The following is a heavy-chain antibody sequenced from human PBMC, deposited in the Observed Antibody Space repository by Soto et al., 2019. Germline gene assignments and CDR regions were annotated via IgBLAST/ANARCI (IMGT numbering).Heavy chain of an antibody. D-gene: IGHD4-17*01. CDR1: GFTFSSYA. Sequence: GGSLRLSCAASGFTFSSYAMHWVRQAPGKGLEWVAVISYDGRNKYYADSVKGRFTISRDNSNNTLYLQMNSLRAEDTAVYYCARAWYGDYGIDPWGQGTLVTVSS. J-gene: IGHJ5*02. V-gene: IGHV3-30*04. CDR3: ARAWYGDYGIDP. CDR2: ISYDGRNK.